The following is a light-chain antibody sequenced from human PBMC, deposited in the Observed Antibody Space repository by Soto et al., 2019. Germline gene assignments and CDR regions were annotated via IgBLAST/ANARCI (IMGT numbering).Light chain of an antibody. CDR1: QSVNQK. CDR3: QEYDNWPPEGT. V-gene: IGKV3-15*01. CDR2: GAS. Sequence: EIVLTQSPATLSVSPGEGATLSCRASQSVNQKLGWYQQKPGQAPRLLIYGASTRATGIPARFSGSGSGTEFTLTINSLQSEDFAVYYCQEYDNWPPEGTFGQGTKVDIK. J-gene: IGKJ1*01.